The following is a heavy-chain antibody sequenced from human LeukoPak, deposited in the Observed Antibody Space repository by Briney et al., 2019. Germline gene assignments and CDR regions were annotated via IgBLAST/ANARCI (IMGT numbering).Heavy chain of an antibody. V-gene: IGHV1-69*01. CDR2: IIPIFGTT. Sequence: SVKVSCKASGGTFSSYAISWVRQAPRQGLEWMGGIIPIFGTTNYAQKFQGRVTITADESTSTAYMELSSLRSEDTAVYYCARNCGSTSCYAAGDAFDIWGQGTMVTVSS. CDR3: ARNCGSTSCYAAGDAFDI. D-gene: IGHD2-2*01. J-gene: IGHJ3*02. CDR1: GGTFSSYA.